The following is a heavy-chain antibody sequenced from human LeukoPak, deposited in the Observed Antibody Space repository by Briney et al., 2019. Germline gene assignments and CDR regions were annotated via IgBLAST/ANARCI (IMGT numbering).Heavy chain of an antibody. V-gene: IGHV1-46*01. D-gene: IGHD6-19*01. CDR3: ARDKTSYRIAVAGSNYYYYGMDV. CDR2: INPSGGST. Sequence: ASVTVSFTASGYTFTSYYMHWVRQAPGQGLEWMGIINPSGGSTSYAQKFQGRVTMTRDTSTSTVYMELSSLRSEDTAVYYCARDKTSYRIAVAGSNYYYYGMDVWGQGTTVTVSS. J-gene: IGHJ6*02. CDR1: GYTFTSYY.